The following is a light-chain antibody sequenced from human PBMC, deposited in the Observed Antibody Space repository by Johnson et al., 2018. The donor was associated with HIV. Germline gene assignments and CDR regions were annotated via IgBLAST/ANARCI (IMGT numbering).Light chain of an antibody. V-gene: IGLV1-41*01. CDR2: DNN. Sequence: QSVLTQPPSVSAAPGQKVTISCSGSSSDMGNYAVSWYQQLPGTAPKLLIYDNNQRPSGVPDRFSGSKSGTSASLAISGLQSEDEADYYCAAWDDSLSANVFGPGTKDTVL. J-gene: IGLJ1*01. CDR3: AAWDDSLSANV. CDR1: SSDMGNYA.